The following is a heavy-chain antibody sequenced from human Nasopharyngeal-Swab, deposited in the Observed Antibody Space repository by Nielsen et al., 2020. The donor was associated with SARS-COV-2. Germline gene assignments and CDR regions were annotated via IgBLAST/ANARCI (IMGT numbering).Heavy chain of an antibody. D-gene: IGHD4-11*01. CDR2: IYTSGST. CDR1: GGSISSSSYY. J-gene: IGHJ6*02. V-gene: IGHV4-61*02. CDR3: ARDGDYTDV. Sequence: SETLSLTCTVSGGSISSSSYYWSWIRQPAGKGLEWIGRIYTSGSTNYNPSLKSRVTISVDTSKNQFSLKLSSVTAADTAVYYCARDGDYTDVWGQGTTVTVSS.